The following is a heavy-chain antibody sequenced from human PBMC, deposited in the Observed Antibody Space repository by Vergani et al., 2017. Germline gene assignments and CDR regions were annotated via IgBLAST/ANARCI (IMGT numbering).Heavy chain of an antibody. CDR2: ISSSSSYT. CDR3: ARGSSGYHTGWYFDL. J-gene: IGHJ2*01. CDR1: GFTFSDYY. Sequence: QVQLVESGGGLVKPGGSLRLSCAASGFTFSDYYMSWIRQAPGKGLEWVSYISSSSSYTNYADSVKGRFTISRDNAKNSLYLQMNSLRAGDTAVYYCARGSSGYHTGWYFDLWGRGTLVTVSS. D-gene: IGHD3-22*01. V-gene: IGHV3-11*06.